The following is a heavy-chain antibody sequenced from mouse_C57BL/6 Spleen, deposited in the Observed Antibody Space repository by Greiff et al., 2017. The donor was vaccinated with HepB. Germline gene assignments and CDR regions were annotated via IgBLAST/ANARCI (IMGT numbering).Heavy chain of an antibody. D-gene: IGHD2-12*01. CDR1: GYSITSGYY. CDR3: ARNYYKDWYFDV. V-gene: IGHV3-6*01. J-gene: IGHJ1*03. CDR2: ISYDGSN. Sequence: EVHLVESGPGLVKPSQSLSLTCSVTGYSITSGYYWNWIRQFPGNKLEWMGYISYDGSNNYNPSLKNRISITRDTSKNQFFLKLNSVTTEDTATYYCARNYYKDWYFDVWGTGTTVTVSS.